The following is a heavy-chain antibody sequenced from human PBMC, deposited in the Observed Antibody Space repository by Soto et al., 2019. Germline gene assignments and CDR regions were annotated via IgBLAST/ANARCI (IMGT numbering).Heavy chain of an antibody. J-gene: IGHJ6*02. CDR2: IDPSDSYT. Sequence: GEALKISCKGSGYSYTSYWISWVRQMPGKGLEWMGRIDPSDSYTNYSPSFQGHVTISADKSISTAYLQWSSLKASDTAMYYCARLVGNYYYYGMDVWGQGTTVNVSS. CDR3: ARLVGNYYYYGMDV. D-gene: IGHD2-15*01. CDR1: GYSYTSYW. V-gene: IGHV5-10-1*01.